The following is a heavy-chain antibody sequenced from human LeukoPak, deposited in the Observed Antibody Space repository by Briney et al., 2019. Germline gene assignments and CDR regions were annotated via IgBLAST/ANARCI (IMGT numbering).Heavy chain of an antibody. Sequence: TGGSLRLSCAASGFTFSSYWMHWVRQAPGKGLVWVSRINSDGSSTSYADSVKGRFTISRDNAKNTLYLQMNSLRAEDTAVYYCAVIVATMGTDDAFDIWGQGTMVTVSS. V-gene: IGHV3-74*01. CDR2: INSDGSST. D-gene: IGHD5-12*01. CDR1: GFTFSSYW. CDR3: AVIVATMGTDDAFDI. J-gene: IGHJ3*02.